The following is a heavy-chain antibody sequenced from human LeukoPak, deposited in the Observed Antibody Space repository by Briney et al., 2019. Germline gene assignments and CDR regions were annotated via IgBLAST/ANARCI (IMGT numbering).Heavy chain of an antibody. D-gene: IGHD1-20*01. V-gene: IGHV5-51*01. CDR3: ARRGIGITGALYHWFDP. J-gene: IGHJ5*02. Sequence: GESLKISCQASGYIFTSYWIAWVRQMPGKGLEWMGIIYPGDSATRYSPSFQGQVTISADKSTNTAYLQWSSLRASDTAMYYCARRGIGITGALYHWFDPWGQGTLVTVSS. CDR2: IYPGDSAT. CDR1: GYIFTSYW.